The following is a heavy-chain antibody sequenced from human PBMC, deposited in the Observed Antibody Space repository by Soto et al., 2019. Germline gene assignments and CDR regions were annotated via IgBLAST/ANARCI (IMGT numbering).Heavy chain of an antibody. CDR2: IIPLIGTA. CDR3: ARIGPNFWSGYRPSEGTDY. J-gene: IGHJ4*02. V-gene: IGHV1-69*01. Sequence: QVQLVQSGAEVKKPGSSVTVSCKASGGTFSSYAISWVRQAPGQGLEWMGGIIPLIGTANYAQNFQGRITINADESTRTAYMELSSLRYDDTAVYYCARIGPNFWSGYRPSEGTDYWGQGTLVTGSS. D-gene: IGHD3-3*01. CDR1: GGTFSSYA.